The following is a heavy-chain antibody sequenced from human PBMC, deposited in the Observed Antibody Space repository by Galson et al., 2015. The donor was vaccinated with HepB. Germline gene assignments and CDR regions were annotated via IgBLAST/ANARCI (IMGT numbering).Heavy chain of an antibody. V-gene: IGHV3-23*01. CDR1: GFTFSSYA. D-gene: IGHD3-10*01. J-gene: IGHJ4*02. CDR3: AKDHRYYYGSGSYPDY. CDR2: ISGSGGST. Sequence: SLRLSCAASGFTFSSYAMSWVRQAPGKGLEWVSAISGSGGSTYYADSAKGRFTISRDNSKNTLYLQMNSLRAEDTAVYYCAKDHRYYYGSGSYPDYWGQGTLVTVSS.